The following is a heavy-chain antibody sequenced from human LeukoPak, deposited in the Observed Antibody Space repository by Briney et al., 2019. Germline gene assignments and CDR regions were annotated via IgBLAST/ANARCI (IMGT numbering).Heavy chain of an antibody. CDR3: ASTVRSGWYPPPLDY. V-gene: IGHV4-59*08. Sequence: SETLSLTCTVSGGSISSYYWIWIRQPPGKGLEWIGYIYYSGSTNYNPSLKSRVTLSVNTSKNPFSLKLSSVTAADTAVYSCASTVRSGWYPPPLDYWGQGTLVTVSS. CDR1: GGSISSYY. CDR2: IYYSGST. D-gene: IGHD6-19*01. J-gene: IGHJ4*02.